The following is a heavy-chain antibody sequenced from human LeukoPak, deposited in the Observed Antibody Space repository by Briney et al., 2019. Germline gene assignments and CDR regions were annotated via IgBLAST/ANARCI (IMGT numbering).Heavy chain of an antibody. V-gene: IGHV3-30*03. CDR1: GFTFSSYG. CDR2: ISYDGSNK. D-gene: IGHD5-18*01. J-gene: IGHJ4*02. CDR3: ARGETAMVTLFDY. Sequence: AGGSLRLSCAASGFTFSSYGMHWVRQAPGKGLEWVAVISYDGSNKYYADSVKGRFTISRDNSKNTLYLQMNSLRAEDTAVYYCARGETAMVTLFDYWGQGTLVTVSS.